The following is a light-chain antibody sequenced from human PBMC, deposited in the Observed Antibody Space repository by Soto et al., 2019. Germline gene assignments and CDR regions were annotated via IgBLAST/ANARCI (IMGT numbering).Light chain of an antibody. Sequence: DIQMTQSPSSLSASIGDRVTISCRASEGFSNYLAWFQQKPGKAPTLLIYAASNLETGVPSRFSGSGSGTYFSFTISSLQPEDFATYYCQQYSNLITFGQGARLEIK. CDR2: AAS. V-gene: IGKV1-33*01. J-gene: IGKJ5*01. CDR1: EGFSNY. CDR3: QQYSNLIT.